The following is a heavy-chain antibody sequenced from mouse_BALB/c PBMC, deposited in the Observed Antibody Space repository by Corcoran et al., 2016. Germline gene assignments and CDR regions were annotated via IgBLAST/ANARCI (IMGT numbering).Heavy chain of an antibody. V-gene: IGHV9-3-1*01. Sequence: QIQLVQSGPELKKPGETVKISCKASGYTFTNYGMNWVKQAPGKGLKWMGWINTYTGEPTYADDFKGRFAFSLETSASTAYLQINNLKNEDTATYFCARYGNYGAMDYWGQGTSVTVSS. D-gene: IGHD2-1*01. CDR3: ARYGNYGAMDY. J-gene: IGHJ4*01. CDR1: GYTFTNYG. CDR2: INTYTGEP.